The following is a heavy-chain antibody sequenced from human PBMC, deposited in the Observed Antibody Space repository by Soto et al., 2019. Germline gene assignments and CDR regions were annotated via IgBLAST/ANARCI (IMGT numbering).Heavy chain of an antibody. D-gene: IGHD6-6*01. CDR2: ISSRGGSV. CDR3: AKSTIAPHYYYYGLDV. CDR1: GFTFSNYA. Sequence: EVQLLESGGGLVQPGGSLRLSCAASGFTFSNYALTWVRQAPGKGLEWDSVISSRGGSVYYADSVKGRFTISRDNSKNTLYLQMNRLRAEDTAVYYCAKSTIAPHYYYYGLDVWGQGTTVTVSS. J-gene: IGHJ6*02. V-gene: IGHV3-23*01.